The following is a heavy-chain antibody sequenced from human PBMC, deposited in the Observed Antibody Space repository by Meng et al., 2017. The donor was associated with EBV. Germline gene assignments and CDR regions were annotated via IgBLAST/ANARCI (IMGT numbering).Heavy chain of an antibody. CDR1: GGTFRSDA. D-gene: IGHD3-10*01. J-gene: IGHJ4*02. V-gene: IGHV1-69*01. CDR2: LIPMVGAP. CDR3: ASESGRGFTPDY. Sequence: QGKLRQSGAEVKKPGSSVKFSCRTSGGTFRSDAVSWVRQAPGQGLEWMGGLIPMVGAPHYAQKFQGRVTIIADESTSTHSMELNSLRSEDTAMYYCASESGRGFTPDYWGQGTLVTVSS.